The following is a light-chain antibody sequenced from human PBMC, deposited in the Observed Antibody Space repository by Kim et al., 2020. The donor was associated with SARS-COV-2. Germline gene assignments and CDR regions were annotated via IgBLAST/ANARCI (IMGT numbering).Light chain of an antibody. V-gene: IGKV1-27*01. CDR3: QRCDSAPWT. CDR2: AAS. Sequence: DIQMTQSPSSLSASVGDRVTITCRSSQGISNFLAWYQQKPGKVPKLLIYAASVLQSGVPSRFSGSGSGTDFTLTISSLQPEDVATYYCQRCDSAPWTFGQGTTVDIK. J-gene: IGKJ1*01. CDR1: QGISNF.